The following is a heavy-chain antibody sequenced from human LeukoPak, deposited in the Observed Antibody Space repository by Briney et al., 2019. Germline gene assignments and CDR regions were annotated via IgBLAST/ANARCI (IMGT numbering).Heavy chain of an antibody. D-gene: IGHD2/OR15-2a*01. J-gene: IGHJ4*02. CDR2: ISGSGGST. CDR3: AKTPGHGFYYFDY. V-gene: IGHV3-23*01. CDR1: GFTFSSYA. Sequence: GGSLSLSCAASGFTFSSYAMSWVRQAPGKGLEWVSAISGSGGSTYYADSVKGRFTISRDNSKNTLYLQMNSLRAEDTAVYYCAKTPGHGFYYFDYWGQGTLVTVSS.